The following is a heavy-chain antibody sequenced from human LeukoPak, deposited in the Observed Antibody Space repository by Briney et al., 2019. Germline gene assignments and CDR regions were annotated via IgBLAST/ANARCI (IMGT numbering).Heavy chain of an antibody. CDR1: GFTFSSYG. J-gene: IGHJ4*02. Sequence: GGSLRLSCAASGFTFSSYGMHWVRQAPGKGLEWVAVISYDGSNKYYADSVKGRFTISRDNSKNTLYLQMNSLRAEDTAVYYCAKATRDIFRALDYWGQGTLVTVSS. V-gene: IGHV3-30*18. CDR3: AKATRDIFRALDY. D-gene: IGHD3-9*01. CDR2: ISYDGSNK.